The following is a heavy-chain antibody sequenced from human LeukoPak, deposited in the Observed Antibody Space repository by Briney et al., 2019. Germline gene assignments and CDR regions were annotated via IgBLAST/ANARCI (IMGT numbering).Heavy chain of an antibody. CDR1: GGSISSGGYY. CDR2: IYYSGST. J-gene: IGHJ4*02. Sequence: SETLSLTCTVSGGSISSGGYYWSWIRQHPGKGLEWIGYIYYSGSTYYNPSLKSRVTISVDTSKNQFSLKLSSVTAADTAVYYCASTSSGYYPTIDYWGQGTLATVSS. V-gene: IGHV4-31*03. CDR3: ASTSSGYYPTIDY. D-gene: IGHD3-22*01.